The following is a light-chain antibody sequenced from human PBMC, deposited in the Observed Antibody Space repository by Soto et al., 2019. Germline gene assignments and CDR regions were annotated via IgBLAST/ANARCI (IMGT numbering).Light chain of an antibody. CDR2: KAS. Sequence: DIQMTQSPSTLSASIGDRVTITCRASQSISSWLAWCQQKPGKAPNLLIYKASSLESGVPSRFSGSGSGTEFTLTISSLQPDDSATYYCQQYNSHPYTFGQGTKLEIK. CDR1: QSISSW. V-gene: IGKV1-5*03. CDR3: QQYNSHPYT. J-gene: IGKJ2*01.